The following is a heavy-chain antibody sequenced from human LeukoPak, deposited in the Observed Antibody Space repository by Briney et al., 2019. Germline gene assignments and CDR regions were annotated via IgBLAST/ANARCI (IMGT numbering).Heavy chain of an antibody. CDR3: ASRLNIVVVVAGIFDY. D-gene: IGHD2-15*01. Sequence: SETLSLTCTVSGGSISSGSYYWSWIRQPAGKGLEWIGRIYTSGSTNYNPSLKSRVTISVDTSKNQFSLKLSSVTAADTAVYYCASRLNIVVVVAGIFDYWGQGTLVTVSS. V-gene: IGHV4-61*02. CDR2: IYTSGST. CDR1: GGSISSGSYY. J-gene: IGHJ4*02.